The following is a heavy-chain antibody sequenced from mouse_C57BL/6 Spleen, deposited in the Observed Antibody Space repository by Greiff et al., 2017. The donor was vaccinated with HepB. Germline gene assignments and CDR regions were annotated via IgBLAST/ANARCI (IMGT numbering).Heavy chain of an antibody. CDR3: ARFEGLGYGNYHFDY. J-gene: IGHJ2*01. D-gene: IGHD2-1*01. CDR2: IYPRSGNT. Sequence: QVQLKESGAELARPGASVKLSCKASGYTFTSYGISWVKQRTGQGLEWIGEIYPRSGNTYYNEKFKGKATLTADKSSSTAYMELRSLTSEDSAVYFCARFEGLGYGNYHFDYWGQGTTLTVSS. V-gene: IGHV1-81*01. CDR1: GYTFTSYG.